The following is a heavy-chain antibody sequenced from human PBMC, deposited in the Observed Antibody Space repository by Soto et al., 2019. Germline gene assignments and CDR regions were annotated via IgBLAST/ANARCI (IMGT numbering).Heavy chain of an antibody. Sequence: EVQLLESGGGLVQPGGSLRLSCAASGFTFSSYAMSWVRQAPGKGLERVSAISGSGGSTDYADSVKGQFAISRDNSNNTLYLQMNSLRAEDTAVYYCARGLMVYAYRLDPWGQGTLVTFSS. V-gene: IGHV3-23*01. CDR2: ISGSGGST. CDR3: ARGLMVYAYRLDP. J-gene: IGHJ5*02. D-gene: IGHD2-8*01. CDR1: GFTFSSYA.